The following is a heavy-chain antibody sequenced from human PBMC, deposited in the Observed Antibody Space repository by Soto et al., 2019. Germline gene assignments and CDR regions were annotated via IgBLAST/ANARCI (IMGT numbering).Heavy chain of an antibody. CDR1: GGNIIDHCW. CDR3: VRSVILSGGSYKGLIRLHYFDT. CDR2: IYHSGSA. V-gene: IGHV4-4*02. D-gene: IGHD3-3*01. Sequence: PFQILPVPWLVVGGNIIDHCWWGMINTNPGKDLEWIGEIYHSGSAIYKPSLKNRVTLSLDESKNEFSLNMDSVTAADTAIYYCVRSVILSGGSYKGLIRLHYFDTWVPGTLVTVS. J-gene: IGHJ4*02.